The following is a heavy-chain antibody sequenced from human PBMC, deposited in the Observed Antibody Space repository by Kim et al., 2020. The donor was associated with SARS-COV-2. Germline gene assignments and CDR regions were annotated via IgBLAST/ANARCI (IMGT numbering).Heavy chain of an antibody. CDR1: GGAISGYY. Sequence: SETLSLTCTVSGGAISGYYWSWIRQPPGKGLEWIGYIYYSGYTNYNPSLKSRVTMSIHTSKSQFSLTLSSVTAADTAVDYWARDNRSGGHLWGKFGLWGR. V-gene: IGHV4-59*13. CDR3: ARDNRSGGHLWGKFGL. D-gene: IGHD1-26*01. CDR2: IYYSGYT. J-gene: IGHJ2*01.